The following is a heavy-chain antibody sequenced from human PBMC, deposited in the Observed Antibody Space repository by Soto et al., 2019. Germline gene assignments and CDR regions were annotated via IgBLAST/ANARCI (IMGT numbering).Heavy chain of an antibody. V-gene: IGHV3-21*01. D-gene: IGHD4-4*01. CDR1: GFTFSSYS. Sequence: EVQLVESGGGLVKPGGSLRLSCAASGFTFSSYSMNWVRQAPGKGLEWVSAISSSSSYIYYAVSVKGRFTIARDNAQNSLYLQMNSLRAEDTAVYYCARDTTAVTSRFDPCGQGTLVTVSS. CDR3: ARDTTAVTSRFDP. CDR2: ISSSSSYI. J-gene: IGHJ5*02.